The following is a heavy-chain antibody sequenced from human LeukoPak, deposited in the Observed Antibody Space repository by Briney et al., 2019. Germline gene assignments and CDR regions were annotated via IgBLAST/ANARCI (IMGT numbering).Heavy chain of an antibody. J-gene: IGHJ4*02. CDR2: ISAYNGNT. Sequence: ASVKVSCKASGYTLTSYGISWARQAPGQGLEWMGWISAYNGNTNYAQKLQGRVTMTTDTSTSTAYMELRSLRSDDTAVYYCARDPPMGLLWFGESRGLDYWGQGTLVTVSS. V-gene: IGHV1-18*01. CDR1: GYTLTSYG. CDR3: ARDPPMGLLWFGESRGLDY. D-gene: IGHD3-10*01.